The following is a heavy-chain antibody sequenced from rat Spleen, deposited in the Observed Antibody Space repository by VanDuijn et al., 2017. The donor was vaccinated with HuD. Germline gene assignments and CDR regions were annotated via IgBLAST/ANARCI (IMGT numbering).Heavy chain of an antibody. V-gene: IGHV5-29*01. J-gene: IGHJ2*01. CDR3: ATGTRVYVWYFDY. D-gene: IGHD1-4*01. Sequence: EVQLVESGGGLVQPGRSLKLSCAASGFPFSNYGMAWVRQAPTKGLEWVATINYDGRSTFYRDSVWDRFTFSRDNGKNTLYLQIDSLKSEDTATYYWATGTRVYVWYFDYWGQGVMVTVSS. CDR2: INYDGRST. CDR1: GFPFSNYG.